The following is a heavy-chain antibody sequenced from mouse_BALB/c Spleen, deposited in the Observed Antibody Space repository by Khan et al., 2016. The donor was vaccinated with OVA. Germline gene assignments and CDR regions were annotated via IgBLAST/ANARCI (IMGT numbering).Heavy chain of an antibody. CDR1: GDSITSGY. Sequence: EVQLQESGPSLVKPSQTLSLTCSVTGDSITSGYWNWIRKFPGNKLEYMGYIIYTGYTYYNPSLQSRISITRHTSKNQYYLPLNSLTDEDTATYYCARSTYRYSFVYWGQGTLVTVSA. CDR3: ARSTYRYSFVY. V-gene: IGHV3-8*02. D-gene: IGHD2-14*01. J-gene: IGHJ3*01. CDR2: IIYTGYT.